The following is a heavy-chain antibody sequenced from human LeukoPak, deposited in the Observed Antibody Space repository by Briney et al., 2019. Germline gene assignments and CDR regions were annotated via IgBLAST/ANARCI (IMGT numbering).Heavy chain of an antibody. Sequence: GRSLRLSCAASGFTFSSYGMHWVRQAPGKGLEWVAVIWYDGSNKYYADSVKGRFTISRDNSKNTLYLQMNSLRAEDTAVYYCASAGMVRGVISAGLDRWGQGTLVTVSS. CDR3: ASAGMVRGVISAGLDR. J-gene: IGHJ4*02. V-gene: IGHV3-33*01. CDR1: GFTFSSYG. D-gene: IGHD3-10*01. CDR2: IWYDGSNK.